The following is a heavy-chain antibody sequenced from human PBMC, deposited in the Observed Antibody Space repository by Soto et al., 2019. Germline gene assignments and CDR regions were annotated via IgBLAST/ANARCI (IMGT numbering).Heavy chain of an antibody. J-gene: IGHJ4*02. Sequence: EVQLLGSGGGLVQPGGSLRLSCAASGFTFKSYAMSWVRQPPGKGLEWVSGSSGSGGTTYHADSVKGRFTISRDNSKNTLYLQMNSLRVEDTAVYYCAKEPYSSFVLGTFHYWGQGALVTVSS. CDR3: AKEPYSSFVLGTFHY. D-gene: IGHD6-19*01. CDR1: GFTFKSYA. CDR2: SSGSGGTT. V-gene: IGHV3-23*01.